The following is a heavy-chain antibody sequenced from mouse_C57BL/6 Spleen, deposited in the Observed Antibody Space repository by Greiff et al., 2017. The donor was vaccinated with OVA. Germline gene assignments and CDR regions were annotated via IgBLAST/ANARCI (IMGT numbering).Heavy chain of an antibody. CDR1: GFTFSSYA. CDR2: ISDGGSYT. J-gene: IGHJ1*03. D-gene: IGHD1-1*01. V-gene: IGHV5-4*01. Sequence: EVKLVESGGGLVKPGGSLKLSCAASGFTFSSYAMSWVRQTPEKRLEWVATISDGGSYTYCPDNVKGRFTISRDNAKNNLYLQMSHLKSEDTAMYYCARDSYAYWYFDVWGTGTTVTVSS. CDR3: ARDSYAYWYFDV.